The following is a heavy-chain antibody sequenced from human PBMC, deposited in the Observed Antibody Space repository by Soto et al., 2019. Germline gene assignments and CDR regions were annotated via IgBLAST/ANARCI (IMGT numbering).Heavy chain of an antibody. Sequence: QPGGSLRLSCAASGFTFSSYAMSWVRQAPGKGLEWVSAISGSGGSTYYADSVKGRFTISRDNSKNTLYLQMNSLRAEDTAVYYCAKGAVPGYSSSSHPTMGMDVWGQGTTVTVSS. J-gene: IGHJ6*02. V-gene: IGHV3-23*01. CDR2: ISGSGGST. CDR1: GFTFSSYA. CDR3: AKGAVPGYSSSSHPTMGMDV. D-gene: IGHD6-13*01.